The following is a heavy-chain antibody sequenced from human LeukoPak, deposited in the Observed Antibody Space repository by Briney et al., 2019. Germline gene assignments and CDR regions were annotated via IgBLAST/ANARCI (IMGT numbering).Heavy chain of an antibody. J-gene: IGHJ4*02. Sequence: SETLSLTCAVYGGSYSGYYWSWIRQPPGKGLEWIGEINHSGSTNYNPSLKSRVTIPVDTSKNQFSLKLSSVTAADTAVYYCARYDSSGYYYGYWGQGTLVTVSS. CDR3: ARYDSSGYYYGY. D-gene: IGHD3-22*01. V-gene: IGHV4-34*01. CDR1: GGSYSGYY. CDR2: INHSGST.